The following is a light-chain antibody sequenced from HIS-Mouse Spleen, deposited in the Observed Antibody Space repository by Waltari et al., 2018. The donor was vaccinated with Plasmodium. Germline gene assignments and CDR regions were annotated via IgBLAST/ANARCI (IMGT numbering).Light chain of an antibody. CDR1: QSVSSSY. CDR2: GAS. CDR3: QQDYNLPYT. Sequence: EIVMTQSPATPSLSPGERHTLSCMPSQSVSSSYVSWYQQKPGQAPRLLIYGASTRATGIPARFSGSGSGTDFTLTISSLQPEDFAVYYCQQDYNLPYTFGQGTKLEIK. J-gene: IGKJ2*01. V-gene: IGKV3D-7*01.